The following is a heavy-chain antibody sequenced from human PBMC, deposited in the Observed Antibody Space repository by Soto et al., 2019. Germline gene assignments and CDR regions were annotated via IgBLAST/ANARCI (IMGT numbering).Heavy chain of an antibody. CDR2: IFSSGST. CDR1: GGSINTFY. CDR3: AREGSYSAYNFAHGIQLWSFDF. D-gene: IGHD5-12*01. V-gene: IGHV4-4*07. Sequence: SETLSLTCTVSGGSINTFYWSWVRQPAGKGLEWIGRIFSSGSTSFNPSLESRVAMSVDTSKNHFSLNLSSMTAADMAVYYCAREGSYSAYNFAHGIQLWSFDFWGQGALVTVSS. J-gene: IGHJ4*02.